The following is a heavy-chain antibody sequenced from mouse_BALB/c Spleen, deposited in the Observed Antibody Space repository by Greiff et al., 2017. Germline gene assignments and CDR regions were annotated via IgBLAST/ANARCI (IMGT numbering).Heavy chain of an antibody. Sequence: EVKVEESGGGLVQPGGSMKLSCVASGFTFSNYWMNWVRQSPEKGLEWVAEIRLKSNNYATHYAESVKGRFTISRDDSKSSVYLQMNNLRAEDTGIYYCTRTARATLYFDYWGQGTTLTVSS. CDR2: IRLKSNNYAT. CDR3: TRTARATLYFDY. CDR1: GFTFSNYW. J-gene: IGHJ2*01. D-gene: IGHD3-1*01. V-gene: IGHV6-6*02.